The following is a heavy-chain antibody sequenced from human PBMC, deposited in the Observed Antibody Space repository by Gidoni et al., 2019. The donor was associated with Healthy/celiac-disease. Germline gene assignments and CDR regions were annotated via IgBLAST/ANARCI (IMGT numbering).Heavy chain of an antibody. CDR2: IIPILGIA. V-gene: IGHV1-69*02. CDR1: GGTFSSYT. CDR3: ARDLAGDWNSRGGVDV. J-gene: IGHJ6*04. Sequence: QLQPVQAGAEDKKPGSSVKVSCRASGGTFSSYTSSWVRQAPGQGLELMGRIIPILGIANNAQKVQGRFTITADKSTSTAYMEMSSLRYEDTAVYYCARDLAGDWNSRGGVDVWGKGTTVTVSS. D-gene: IGHD1-1*01.